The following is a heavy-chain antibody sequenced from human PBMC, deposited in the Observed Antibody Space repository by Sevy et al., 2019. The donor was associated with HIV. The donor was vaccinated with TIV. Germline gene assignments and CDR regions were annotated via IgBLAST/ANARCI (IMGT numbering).Heavy chain of an antibody. CDR3: ARVDCSGGSCYSTNYYFDY. CDR1: GFTFSSYW. J-gene: IGHJ4*02. D-gene: IGHD2-15*01. V-gene: IGHV3-7*03. Sequence: GGSLRLSCAASGFTFSSYWVSWVRQAPGKGLEWVANIKQDGSEKYYVDSVKGRFTISRDNAKNSLYLQMNSLRAEDTAVYYCARVDCSGGSCYSTNYYFDYWGQGTLVTVSS. CDR2: IKQDGSEK.